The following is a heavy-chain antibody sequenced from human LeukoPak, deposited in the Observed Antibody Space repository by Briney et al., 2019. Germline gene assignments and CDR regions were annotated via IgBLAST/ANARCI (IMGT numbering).Heavy chain of an antibody. CDR3: ARIKDKYLHAFEI. J-gene: IGHJ3*02. CDR2: IRPHNNNA. Sequence: GASVKVSCKASGYTFTSYGLSWVRQAPGQGLEWMGWIRPHNNNADYAQKFQGRVTLTTDTSTSTAYMELRSLRSDDTAVYYCARIKDKYLHAFEIWGQGTMVTVSS. D-gene: IGHD2-2*01. CDR1: GYTFTSYG. V-gene: IGHV1-18*01.